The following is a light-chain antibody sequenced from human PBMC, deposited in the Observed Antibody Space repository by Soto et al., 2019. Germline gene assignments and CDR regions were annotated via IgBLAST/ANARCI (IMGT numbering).Light chain of an antibody. CDR1: ENIAGTL. J-gene: IGKJ1*01. CDR3: QHYDDSRT. V-gene: IGKV3-20*01. CDR2: GTS. Sequence: IVLTQSPGTVSLSPGERATLSCRASENIAGTLLAWYKQRPGQPPTLLIYGTSGRATGIPDRFSGSGSGTDFTLTISRLEPEDFAVYYCQHYDDSRTFSPGTTVEIK.